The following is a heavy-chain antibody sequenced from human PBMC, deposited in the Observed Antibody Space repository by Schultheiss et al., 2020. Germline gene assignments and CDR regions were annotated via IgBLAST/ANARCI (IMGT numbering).Heavy chain of an antibody. CDR2: INPNSGGT. CDR1: GYTFTSYD. D-gene: IGHD4-17*01. V-gene: IGHV1-2*04. Sequence: SVKVSCNASGYTFTSYDINWVRQATGQGLEWMGWINPNSGGTNYAQKFQGWVTMTRDTSISTAYMELSRLRSDDTAVYYCARDFGTVTDHDYWGQGTLVTVSS. CDR3: ARDFGTVTDHDY. J-gene: IGHJ4*02.